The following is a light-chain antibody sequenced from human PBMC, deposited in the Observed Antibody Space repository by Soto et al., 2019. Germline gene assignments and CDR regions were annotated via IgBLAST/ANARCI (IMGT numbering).Light chain of an antibody. CDR2: DVT. Sequence: QSALTQTSPVFGSPGPSITTSLTGNTKSVGAYNYASWYQQYPGKAPKLMIYDVTSRPSGVSNRFSGSKSGNAASLTISGLQAEDEADYYCCAYTSSSSLVFGTGTKVTVL. V-gene: IGLV2-14*03. CDR1: TKSVGAYNY. J-gene: IGLJ1*01. CDR3: CAYTSSSSLV.